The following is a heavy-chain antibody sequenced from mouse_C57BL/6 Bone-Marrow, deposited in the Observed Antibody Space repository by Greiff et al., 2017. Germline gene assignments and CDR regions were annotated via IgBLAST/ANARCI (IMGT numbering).Heavy chain of an antibody. CDR3: ASPYGSSHPH. V-gene: IGHV1-81*01. Sequence: LVESGAELARPGASVKLSCKASGYTFTSYGISWVKQRTGQGLEWIGEIYPRSGNTYYNEKFKGKATLTADKSSSTAYMELRSLTSEDSAVYFCASPYGSSHPHWGQGTSVTVSS. J-gene: IGHJ4*01. CDR2: IYPRSGNT. CDR1: GYTFTSYG. D-gene: IGHD1-1*01.